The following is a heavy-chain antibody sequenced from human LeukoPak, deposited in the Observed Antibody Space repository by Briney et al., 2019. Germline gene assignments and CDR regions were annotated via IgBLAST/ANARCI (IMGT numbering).Heavy chain of an antibody. J-gene: IGHJ5*02. Sequence: HSGRSLRLSCAASGFTFDDYAMHWVRQAPGKGLEWVSGISWNSGSIGYADSVKGRFTISRDNAKNSLYLQMNSLRAEDTALYYCAKDGGYGDWNWFDPWGQGTLVTVSS. V-gene: IGHV3-9*01. CDR3: AKDGGYGDWNWFDP. CDR1: GFTFDDYA. CDR2: ISWNSGSI. D-gene: IGHD4-17*01.